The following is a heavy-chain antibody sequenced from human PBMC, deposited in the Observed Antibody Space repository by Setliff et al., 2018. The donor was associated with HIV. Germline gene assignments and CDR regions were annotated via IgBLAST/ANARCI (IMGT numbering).Heavy chain of an antibody. J-gene: IGHJ4*02. V-gene: IGHV2-70*12. CDR1: GFSLSTSGAG. CDR3: AHRPRGNSKGPNFDY. Sequence: SCPTLVNPTETLTLTCTFSGFSLSTSGAGVGWIRQAPGKALEWLALIYWHDVKYYSTSLKTRLTISQDTSKNQVVLTMTNMDPVDTGTYFCAHRPRGNSKGPNFDYWGLGTLVTVSS. D-gene: IGHD1-1*01. CDR2: IYWHDVK.